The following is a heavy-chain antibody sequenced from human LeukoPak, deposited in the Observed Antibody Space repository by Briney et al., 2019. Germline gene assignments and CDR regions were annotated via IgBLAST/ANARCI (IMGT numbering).Heavy chain of an antibody. Sequence: TGGSLRLSCAASGFSFRSHAMHWVRQAPGKGLEWVAFISYDGTIKHYTDALKGRFTISRDNSQGTLYLQMNSLRAEDTAVYYCARDPDYAGDSWASFDFWGQGTLVIVSS. CDR1: GFSFRSHA. D-gene: IGHD4-23*01. J-gene: IGHJ4*02. CDR3: ARDPDYAGDSWASFDF. V-gene: IGHV3-30*10. CDR2: ISYDGTIK.